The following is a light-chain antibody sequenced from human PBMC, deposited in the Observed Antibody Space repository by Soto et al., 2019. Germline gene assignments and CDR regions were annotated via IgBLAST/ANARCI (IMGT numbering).Light chain of an antibody. CDR2: AVS. J-gene: IGKJ4*01. CDR1: QGINNW. V-gene: IGKV1-12*01. Sequence: DIQMTQSPSSVSASVGDRVTITCRASQGINNWLAWYQQKPGKAPELLIYAVSYLQSGVPSRFSGSGSVTDFTLTLSSLQPEDCATYFCKQSSAFPLTFGGVTKVEIK. CDR3: KQSSAFPLT.